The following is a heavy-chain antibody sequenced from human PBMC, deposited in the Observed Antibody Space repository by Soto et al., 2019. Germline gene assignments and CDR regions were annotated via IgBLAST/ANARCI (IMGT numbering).Heavy chain of an antibody. CDR3: AKAVYYYGSGSYWGDFDY. CDR2: ISGSGGST. V-gene: IGHV3-23*01. D-gene: IGHD3-10*01. J-gene: IGHJ4*02. CDR1: GFTFSSYA. Sequence: PGGSLRLSCAASGFTFSSYAMSWVRQAPGKGLEWVSAISGSGGSTYYADSVKGRFTISRDNSKNTLYLQMNSLRAEDTAVYYCAKAVYYYGSGSYWGDFDYWGQGTLVTVSS.